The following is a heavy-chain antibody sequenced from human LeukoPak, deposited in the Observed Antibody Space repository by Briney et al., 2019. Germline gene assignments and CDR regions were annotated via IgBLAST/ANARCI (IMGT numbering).Heavy chain of an antibody. Sequence: SETLSLTCAVSDGSISSNYYWGWIRQPPGKGLEWIGTISYSGSTYYNPSLKSRVTISVDTSKNQFSLKLSSVTAADTAVYYCARASSTTVYFDYWGQGTLVTVSS. V-gene: IGHV4-39*07. D-gene: IGHD1-14*01. CDR1: DGSISSNYY. CDR3: ARASSTTVYFDY. J-gene: IGHJ4*02. CDR2: ISYSGST.